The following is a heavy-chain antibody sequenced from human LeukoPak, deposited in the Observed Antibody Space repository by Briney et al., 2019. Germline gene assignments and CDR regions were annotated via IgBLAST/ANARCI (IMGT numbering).Heavy chain of an antibody. CDR2: INWNGGST. CDR3: ARDGGWRQWLVSGYFDY. V-gene: IGHV3-20*04. J-gene: IGHJ4*02. CDR1: GFTFDDYG. Sequence: GGSLRLSCAASGFTFDDYGMSWVRQAPGKGLEWVSGINWNGGSTGYADSVKGRFTISRDNAKNSLYLQMNSLRAEDTALYYCARDGGWRQWLVSGYFDYWGQGTLVTVSS. D-gene: IGHD6-19*01.